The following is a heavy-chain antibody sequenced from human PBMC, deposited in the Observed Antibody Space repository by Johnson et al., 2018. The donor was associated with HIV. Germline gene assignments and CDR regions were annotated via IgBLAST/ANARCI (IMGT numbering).Heavy chain of an antibody. J-gene: IGHJ3*02. CDR3: ARHKAFDI. CDR1: GFTFSSYG. CDR2: IRYDGSNK. V-gene: IGHV3-30*02. Sequence: QMQLVESGGGVVQPGGSLRLSCAASGFTFSSYGMHWVRQAPGKGLEWVAFIRYDGSNKYYADSVKGRFTISRDNSQNTPYLQMNSLRAEDTAVYYCARHKAFDIWGQGTRVRVSS.